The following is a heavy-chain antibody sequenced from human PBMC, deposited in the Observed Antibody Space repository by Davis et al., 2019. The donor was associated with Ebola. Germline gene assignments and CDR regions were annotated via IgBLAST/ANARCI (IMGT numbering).Heavy chain of an antibody. J-gene: IGHJ4*02. CDR2: IIPIRGIA. V-gene: IGHV1-69*04. CDR3: AREGYYYDSSGYYGLWIDY. CDR1: GGTFSSYT. D-gene: IGHD3-22*01. Sequence: AASVKVSCKASGGTFSSYTINWVRQAPGQGLEWMGKIIPIRGIANNAQKFQVRVTITADRPTSTAYMELRSLRSDDTAVYYCAREGYYYDSSGYYGLWIDYWGQGTLVTVSS.